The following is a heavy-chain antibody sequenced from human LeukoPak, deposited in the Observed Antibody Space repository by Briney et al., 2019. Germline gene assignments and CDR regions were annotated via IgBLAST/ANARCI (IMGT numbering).Heavy chain of an antibody. D-gene: IGHD1-26*01. CDR3: ARRGGSGRAFDY. J-gene: IGHJ4*02. V-gene: IGHV4-39*01. CDR1: GASISGGTYH. CDR2: IYYTGST. Sequence: SETLSLTCSVSGASISGGTYHWGWIRQPPGKGLEWIGSIYYTGSTYDNPSLKSRVTMSVDTSKNQFSLKLSSVTAADTAVYYCARRGGSGRAFDYWGQGTLVTVSS.